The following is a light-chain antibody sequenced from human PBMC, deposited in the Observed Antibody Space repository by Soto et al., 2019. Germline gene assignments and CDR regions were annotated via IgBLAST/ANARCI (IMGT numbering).Light chain of an antibody. CDR3: QQYYSIPWT. CDR1: QSVFYNSNNDSY. Sequence: DIVMTQTPDSLAVSLAGSATINCKSSQSVFYNSNNDSYLTWYQQKPGQSPKVLIYWASTRESGVPDRFSGSGSGTDFTLTISSLQAEDVAVYYCQQYYSIPWTFGQGTKVDIK. V-gene: IGKV4-1*01. J-gene: IGKJ1*01. CDR2: WAS.